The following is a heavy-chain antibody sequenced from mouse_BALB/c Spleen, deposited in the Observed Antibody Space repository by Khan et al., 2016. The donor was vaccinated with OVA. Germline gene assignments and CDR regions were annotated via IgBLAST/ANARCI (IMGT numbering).Heavy chain of an antibody. Sequence: QVQLKESGPGLVAPSQSLSINCTVSGFTLISYGVHWVRQSPGKGLEWLGIIWAGGSTNYNSALMARLRISKDNSKSQVFLKMNSVQTDDTAMYYCARDDGNYVDVMDYWGQGTSVTVSS. CDR2: IWAGGST. V-gene: IGHV2-9*02. J-gene: IGHJ4*01. D-gene: IGHD2-1*01. CDR3: ARDDGNYVDVMDY. CDR1: GFTLISYG.